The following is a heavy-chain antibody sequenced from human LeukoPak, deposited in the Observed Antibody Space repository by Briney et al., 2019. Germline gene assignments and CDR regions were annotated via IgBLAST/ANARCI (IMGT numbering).Heavy chain of an antibody. CDR1: GGSVSSYY. CDR3: ARWSIAPLRAFDI. V-gene: IGHV4-59*05. Sequence: SETLSLTCTVSGGSVSSYYWSWIRQPPGKGLEWIGSIYYSGSTYYNPSLKSRVTISVDTSKNQFSLKLSSVTAADTAVYYCARWSIAPLRAFDIWGQGTMVTVSS. D-gene: IGHD6-6*01. J-gene: IGHJ3*02. CDR2: IYYSGST.